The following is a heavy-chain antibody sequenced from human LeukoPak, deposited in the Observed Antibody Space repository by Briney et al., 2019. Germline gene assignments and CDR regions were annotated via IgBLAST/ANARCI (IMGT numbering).Heavy chain of an antibody. Sequence: GSLRLSCAASGFTFSSYWMSWVRQAPGKGLEWVANIKQDGSEKYYVDSVKGRFTISRDNAKNSLYLQMNSLRAEDTAVYYCARESYSSSSGIDYWGQGTLVTVSS. J-gene: IGHJ4*02. CDR1: GFTFSSYW. V-gene: IGHV3-7*01. CDR3: ARESYSSSSGIDY. D-gene: IGHD6-6*01. CDR2: IKQDGSEK.